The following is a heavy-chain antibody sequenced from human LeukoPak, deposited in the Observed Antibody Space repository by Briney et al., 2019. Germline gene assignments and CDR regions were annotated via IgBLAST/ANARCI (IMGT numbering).Heavy chain of an antibody. Sequence: SETLSLTCAVYGGSFSGYYWSWIRQPPGKGLEWIGEINHSGGTNYNPSLKSRVTISVDTSKNQFSLKLSSVTAADTAVYHCARGPKAVAVSWGQGTLVTVSS. CDR3: ARGPKAVAVS. V-gene: IGHV4-34*01. J-gene: IGHJ5*02. CDR2: INHSGGT. CDR1: GGSFSGYY. D-gene: IGHD6-19*01.